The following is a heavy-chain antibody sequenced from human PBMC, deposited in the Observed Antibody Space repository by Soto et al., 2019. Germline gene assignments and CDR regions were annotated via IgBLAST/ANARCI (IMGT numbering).Heavy chain of an antibody. J-gene: IGHJ4*02. CDR2: ISGSGGST. V-gene: IGHV3-23*01. Sequence: EVQLLESGGGLVQPGGSLRLSCAASGFTFSSYAMRWVRQAPVQGLEWVSAISGSGGSTYYAVSVKGRFTISRDHSKNTLYLQMNSLRAEDTAVYYCARRGSGSYYDYWGQGTLVTVPS. CDR3: ARRGSGSYYDY. D-gene: IGHD1-26*01. CDR1: GFTFSSYA.